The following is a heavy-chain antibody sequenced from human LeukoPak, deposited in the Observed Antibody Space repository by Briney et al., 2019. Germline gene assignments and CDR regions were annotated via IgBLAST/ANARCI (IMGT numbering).Heavy chain of an antibody. J-gene: IGHJ6*02. CDR2: IGGSDGST. CDR1: RFTFSNYV. V-gene: IGHV3-23*01. Sequence: GGSLRLSCAASRFTFSNYVMNWVRQAPGKGLEWVSGIGGSDGSTYYADSVKGRFTISRDNSKNTLYLQMNSLRAEDTAVYYCARDLFVVVPAATYYYYGMDVWGQGTTVTVSS. CDR3: ARDLFVVVPAATYYYYGMDV. D-gene: IGHD2-2*01.